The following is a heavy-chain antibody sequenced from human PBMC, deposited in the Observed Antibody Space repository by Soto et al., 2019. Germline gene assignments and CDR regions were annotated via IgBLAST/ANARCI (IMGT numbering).Heavy chain of an antibody. Sequence: GGSLRLSCAASGFTFSSYWMSWVRQAPGKGLEWVANIKQDGSEKYYVDSVKGQFTISRDNAKNSLYLQMNSLRAEDTAVYYCAREKEVVASSPFDYWGQGTLVTVSS. J-gene: IGHJ4*02. V-gene: IGHV3-7*05. D-gene: IGHD2-15*01. CDR2: IKQDGSEK. CDR3: AREKEVVASSPFDY. CDR1: GFTFSSYW.